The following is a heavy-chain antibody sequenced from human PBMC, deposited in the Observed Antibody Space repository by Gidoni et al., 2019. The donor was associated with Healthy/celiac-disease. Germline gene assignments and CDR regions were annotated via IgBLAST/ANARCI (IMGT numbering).Heavy chain of an antibody. V-gene: IGHV5-51*01. CDR3: ARGYGSGSYQFDY. J-gene: IGHJ4*02. CDR2: IYPGDSDT. D-gene: IGHD3-10*01. CDR1: GYSLTSYW. Sequence: EVQLVPSGAEVTTPGESLQISCTGTGYSLTSYWIGWVRQMPGKGLEWMGIIYPGDSDTRYSPSFQGQVTISADKSISTAYLQWSSLKAADTAMYYCARGYGSGSYQFDYWGQGTLVTVSS.